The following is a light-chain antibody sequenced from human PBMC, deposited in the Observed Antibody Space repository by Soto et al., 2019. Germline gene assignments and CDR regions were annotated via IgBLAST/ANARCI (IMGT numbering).Light chain of an antibody. CDR1: QGITSF. CDR3: QQLNSYPLI. J-gene: IGKJ4*01. CDR2: TAS. Sequence: DIPLTQSPSFLSASVGDRVSITCRASQGITSFLAWYQQIPGKAPKLLIYTASTLQSGVPPRFSGSGSGTEFTLTISSLQPEDFGTYYCQQLNSYPLIFGGGTRVAIK. V-gene: IGKV1-9*01.